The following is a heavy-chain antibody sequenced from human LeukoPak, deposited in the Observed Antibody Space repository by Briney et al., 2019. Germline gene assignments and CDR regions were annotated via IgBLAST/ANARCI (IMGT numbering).Heavy chain of an antibody. V-gene: IGHV3-23*01. CDR3: AKGTSTMANRPADN. D-gene: IGHD5-24*01. Sequence: GGSLRLSCAASGFTFSSFGMSWVRQVPGKGLEWVSGISNSADRTYYANHVRGRFTISRDNSKNTVVLQMNSLTVEDSAVYYCAKGTSTMANRPADNWGQGTLVTVSS. CDR1: GFTFSSFG. CDR2: ISNSADRT. J-gene: IGHJ4*02.